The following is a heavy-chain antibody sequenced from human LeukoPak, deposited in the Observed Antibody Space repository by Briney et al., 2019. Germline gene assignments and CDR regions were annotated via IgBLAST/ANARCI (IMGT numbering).Heavy chain of an antibody. V-gene: IGHV3-7*01. Sequence: GGSQRLSCAASGFTFSSYWMSWVRQAPGKGLEWVANIKQDGTEKYYVDSVRGRFTVSRDNAKNSLYLQMNSLRAEDTAVYYCATPSGYSSGWYPFDHWGQGTLVTVSS. CDR1: GFTFSSYW. J-gene: IGHJ4*02. CDR2: IKQDGTEK. D-gene: IGHD6-19*01. CDR3: ATPSGYSSGWYPFDH.